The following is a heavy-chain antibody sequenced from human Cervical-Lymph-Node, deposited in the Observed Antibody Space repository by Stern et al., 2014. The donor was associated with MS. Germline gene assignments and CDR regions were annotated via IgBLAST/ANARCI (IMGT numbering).Heavy chain of an antibody. CDR3: ARHYSSSSSADY. CDR2: IHPGDSDT. J-gene: IGHJ4*02. CDR1: GYSFTNYW. D-gene: IGHD6-6*01. Sequence: EMQLVESGVEVKKPGESLKISCKGSGYSFTNYWIGWVRQMPGKGLEWMGIIHPGDSDTRYSPSFQGQVTVSADKSPNTAYLQWSSLKTSDTAMYYCARHYSSSSSADYWGQGTLVTVSS. V-gene: IGHV5-51*01.